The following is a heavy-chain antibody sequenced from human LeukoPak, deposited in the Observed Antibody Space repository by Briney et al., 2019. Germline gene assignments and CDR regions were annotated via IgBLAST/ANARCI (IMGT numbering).Heavy chain of an antibody. V-gene: IGHV4-34*01. Sequence: SETLSLTCAVSGVPFSNYYWSWVRQSPRLGLEWIGEINHSGYTNYNPSLKSRVTMSIDTSKNQFSPRLTSVSAADTGVHYCTRAVAGHPDWGQGTLVTVSS. J-gene: IGHJ4*02. CDR3: TRAVAGHPD. D-gene: IGHD6-19*01. CDR2: INHSGYT. CDR1: GVPFSNYY.